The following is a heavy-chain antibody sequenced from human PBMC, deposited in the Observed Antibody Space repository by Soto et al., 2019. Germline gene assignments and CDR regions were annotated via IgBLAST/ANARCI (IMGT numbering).Heavy chain of an antibody. D-gene: IGHD3-3*01. CDR2: IYYSGST. CDR1: GGSISSGDYY. Sequence: SETLSLTCTVSGGSISSGDYYWSWIRQPPGKGLEWIGYIYYSGSTYYNPSLKSRVTISVDTSKNQFSLKLSSVTAADTAVYYCASALWSGYYKPPDYWGQGTPVTVS. J-gene: IGHJ4*02. CDR3: ASALWSGYYKPPDY. V-gene: IGHV4-30-4*01.